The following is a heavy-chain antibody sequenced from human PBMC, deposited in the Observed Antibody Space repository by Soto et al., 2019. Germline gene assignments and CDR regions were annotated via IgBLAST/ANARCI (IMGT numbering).Heavy chain of an antibody. Sequence: QRLEWMGWINAGNGNTKYSQKFQGRVTITRDTSASTAYMELSSLRSEDTAVYYCARESLFLHITLHVVFIPGGGLCGQGT. CDR2: INAGNGNT. V-gene: IGHV1-3*01. D-gene: IGHD3-22*01. CDR3: ARESLFLHITLHVVFIPGGGL. J-gene: IGHJ1*01.